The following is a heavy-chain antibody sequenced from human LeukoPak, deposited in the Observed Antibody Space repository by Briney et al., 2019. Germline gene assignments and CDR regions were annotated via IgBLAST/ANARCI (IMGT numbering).Heavy chain of an antibody. CDR3: ASTPVVVDYYFDY. V-gene: IGHV1-18*01. CDR1: GYTFTSYG. CDR2: ISAYNGNT. D-gene: IGHD3-22*01. J-gene: IGHJ4*02. Sequence: GASVTVSFKSSGYTFTSYGISWVRQAPGQGLEGMGWISAYNGNTNYAQKLQGRVTMTTDTSTSTAYMELRSLRSDDTAVYYCASTPVVVDYYFDYWGQGTLVTVSS.